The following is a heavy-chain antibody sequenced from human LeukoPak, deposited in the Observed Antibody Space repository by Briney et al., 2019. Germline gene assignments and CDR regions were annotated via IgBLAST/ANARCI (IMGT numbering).Heavy chain of an antibody. CDR2: IRSDGSNK. D-gene: IGHD2-2*01. J-gene: IGHJ6*01. Sequence: PGGSLRLSCAASGFTFSSYGMHWVRQAPGKGLEWVAFIRSDGSNKYYADSVKGRFTISRDNSKNTLYLQMNSLRAEDTAVYYCAKDYRPYCSSTSCTSMDVWGKGTTVTVSS. CDR1: GFTFSSYG. V-gene: IGHV3-30*02. CDR3: AKDYRPYCSSTSCTSMDV.